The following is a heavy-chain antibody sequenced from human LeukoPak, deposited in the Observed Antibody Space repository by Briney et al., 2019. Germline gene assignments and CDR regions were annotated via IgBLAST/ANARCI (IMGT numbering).Heavy chain of an antibody. V-gene: IGHV4-59*08. CDR1: TGSISSYY. CDR3: AIGTMVRGVDGSLDY. CDR2: IYDSGST. D-gene: IGHD3-10*01. Sequence: PAETLSLTCTVSTGSISSYYWSWIRQPPGKGLEWIGYIYDSGSTNYNSSLRSRVTFSVDTSKNQFSLKLSSVTAADTAVYYCAIGTMVRGVDGSLDYWGQGTLVTVSS. J-gene: IGHJ4*02.